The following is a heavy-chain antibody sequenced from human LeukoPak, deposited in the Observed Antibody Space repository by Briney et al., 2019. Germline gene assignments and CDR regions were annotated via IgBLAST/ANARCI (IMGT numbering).Heavy chain of an antibody. J-gene: IGHJ4*02. CDR3: ARLLSGSRGHFDY. CDR2: IYTSGST. V-gene: IGHV4-4*09. D-gene: IGHD1-26*01. CDR1: GGSFTSYY. Sequence: KSSETLSLTCTVSGGSFTSYYWSWIRQPPGKGLEWIGYIYTSGSTNYNPFLKSRVTISVDTSKNQFSLKLSSVTAADTAVYYCARLLSGSRGHFDYWGQETLVTVSS.